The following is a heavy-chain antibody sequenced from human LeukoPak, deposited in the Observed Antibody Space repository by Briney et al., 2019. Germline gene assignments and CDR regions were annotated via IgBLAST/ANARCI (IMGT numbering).Heavy chain of an antibody. V-gene: IGHV3-21*01. CDR1: GFTFRSYS. CDR2: ISSTGDYK. D-gene: IGHD4/OR15-4a*01. Sequence: GGSLRLSCAASGFTFRSYSMNWVRQAPGKGLEWVSSISSTGDYKYYADSLKGRFTISRDNTKNSLYLQMNSLRAEDTAVYYCARRAGAYSHPYDYWGQGTLVTVSS. J-gene: IGHJ4*02. CDR3: ARRAGAYSHPYDY.